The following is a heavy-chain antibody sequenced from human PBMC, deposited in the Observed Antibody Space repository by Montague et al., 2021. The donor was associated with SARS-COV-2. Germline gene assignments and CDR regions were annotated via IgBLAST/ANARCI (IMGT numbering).Heavy chain of an antibody. V-gene: IGHV2-70*11. CDR2: TDWDGDK. CDR3: ARLSGVAPRCYYEGMDV. J-gene: IGHJ6*02. Sequence: PALVKPTQTLTLTCTFSGFSLRTAGTCVSWIRQSPGKAPQWLARTDWDGDKYYSRTLETRVSISTDTAKTQVVLTMTNVDPMDTATYYCARLSGVAPRCYYEGMDVWGQGTAVTVSS. D-gene: IGHD7-27*01. CDR1: GFSLRTAGTC.